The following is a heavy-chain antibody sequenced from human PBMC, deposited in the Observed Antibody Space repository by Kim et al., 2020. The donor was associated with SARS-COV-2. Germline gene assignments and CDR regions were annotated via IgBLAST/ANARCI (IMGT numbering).Heavy chain of an antibody. D-gene: IGHD6-13*01. CDR3: VKGLGSSWTDPFDI. J-gene: IGHJ3*02. V-gene: IGHV3-30*18. CDR2: TSYDGSDK. Sequence: GGSLRLSCAASGFIFSNSGMHWVRQAPGKGLEWMAVTSYDGSDKYYADSVKGRFTISRDNYEKTPYLQMSSLRGEDTAVYYCVKGLGSSWTDPFDIWGQGTVVTVSA. CDR1: GFIFSNSG.